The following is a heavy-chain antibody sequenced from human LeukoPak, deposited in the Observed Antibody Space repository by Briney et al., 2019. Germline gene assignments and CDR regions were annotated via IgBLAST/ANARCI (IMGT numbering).Heavy chain of an antibody. CDR1: GGTFSSYA. D-gene: IGHD3-10*01. V-gene: IGHV1-69*04. Sequence: ASVKVSCKASGGTFSSYAISWVRQAPGQGLAWMGRIIPILGIANYAQKFQGRVTITADKSTSTAYMELSSLRSEDTAVYYCAREGGITKHAFDIWGQGTMVTVSS. CDR2: IIPILGIA. CDR3: AREGGITKHAFDI. J-gene: IGHJ3*02.